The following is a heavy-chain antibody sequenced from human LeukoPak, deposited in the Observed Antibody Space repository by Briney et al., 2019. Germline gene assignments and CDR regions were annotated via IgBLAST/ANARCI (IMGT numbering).Heavy chain of an antibody. CDR1: GFTFSSSW. CDR2: IRQDGSEK. J-gene: IGHJ4*02. D-gene: IGHD3-10*01. V-gene: IGHV3-7*01. Sequence: PGGSLRLSCAASGFTFSSSWMTWVRQAPGKGLEWVATIRQDGSEKYHMDSVKGRFTISRDNAKNSLFLQMNSLRAEDTAVYYCAIYYTSGSYWADWGQGTLVTVSS. CDR3: AIYYTSGSYWAD.